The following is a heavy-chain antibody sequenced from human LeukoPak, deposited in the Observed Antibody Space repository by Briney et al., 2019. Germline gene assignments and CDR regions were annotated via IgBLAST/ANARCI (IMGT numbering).Heavy chain of an antibody. V-gene: IGHV4-28*06. D-gene: IGHD3-10*01. CDR3: AGGGKYYWAPDF. CDR2: IYYSGSA. J-gene: IGHJ4*02. Sequence: KASDTLSLTCGVSGYAMSSSDWCGWIRQPPEKELEWIGYIYYSGSADYNPSLKSRVTMSIDTSNNQFSLRLSSVTALDTAIYYCAGGGKYYWAPDFWGQGTLVTVSS. CDR1: GYAMSSSDW.